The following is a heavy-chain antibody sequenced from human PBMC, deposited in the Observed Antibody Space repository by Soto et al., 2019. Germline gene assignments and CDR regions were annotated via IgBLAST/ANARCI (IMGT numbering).Heavy chain of an antibody. D-gene: IGHD3-10*01. CDR1: GFTFSNYA. V-gene: IGHV3-23*01. J-gene: IGHJ4*02. Sequence: EVQLLESGGGFVQPGGSLRLSCAASGFTFSNYAMSWVRQAPGKGLEWVSGINYSGGSTYYADSVKGRFIISRDNSKNTLYLQMNSLRAEDTAIYYCAKKYHYGSGTYLYYFDYWGQGTLVTVSS. CDR2: INYSGGST. CDR3: AKKYHYGSGTYLYYFDY.